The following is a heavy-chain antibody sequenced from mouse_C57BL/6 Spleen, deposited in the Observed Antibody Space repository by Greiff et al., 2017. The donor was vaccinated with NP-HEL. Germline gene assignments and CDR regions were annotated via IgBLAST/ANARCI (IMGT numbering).Heavy chain of an antibody. V-gene: IGHV2-2*01. Sequence: VQLQESGPGLVQPSQSLSITCTVSGFSLTSYGVHWVRQSPGKGLEWLGVIWSGGSTDYNAAFISRLSISKDNSKSQVFFKMNSLQADDTAIYYCARFYDSYYFDYWGQGTTLTVSS. CDR1: GFSLTSYG. D-gene: IGHD2-3*01. CDR3: ARFYDSYYFDY. J-gene: IGHJ2*01. CDR2: IWSGGST.